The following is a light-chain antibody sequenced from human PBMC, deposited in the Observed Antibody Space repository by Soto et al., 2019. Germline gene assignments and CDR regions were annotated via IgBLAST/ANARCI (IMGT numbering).Light chain of an antibody. V-gene: IGKV3D-20*02. CDR1: QSVDSNY. CDR3: QQRRNWPPGIT. CDR2: GAS. Sequence: EIVLTHSPGTLSLSPWEEATLSCRASQSVDSNYLAWYQQKPGQTPRLIIYGASGRADGIPHRFSGSGFGTDFTLTISSLEPEDFAVYYCQQRRNWPPGITVGQGTRLEIK. J-gene: IGKJ5*01.